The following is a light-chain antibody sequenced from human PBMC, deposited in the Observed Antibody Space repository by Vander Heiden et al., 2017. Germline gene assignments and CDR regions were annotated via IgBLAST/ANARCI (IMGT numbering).Light chain of an antibody. Sequence: EIVMTQSPAPLSVSPGERATLSCRASQSVSSNLAWYQQKPGQAPRLLIYGAATRATGIPARFSGSGSGTEFTLTISSLQSVDFAVYYCQQYNNWWTFGQGTKVEIK. CDR2: GAA. J-gene: IGKJ1*01. CDR1: QSVSSN. V-gene: IGKV3-15*01. CDR3: QQYNNWWT.